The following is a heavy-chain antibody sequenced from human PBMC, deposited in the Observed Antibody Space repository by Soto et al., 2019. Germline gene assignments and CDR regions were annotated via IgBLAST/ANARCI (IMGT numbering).Heavy chain of an antibody. J-gene: IGHJ3*02. CDR2: INPATGAA. CDR1: GYLVTAYY. D-gene: IGHD3-3*01. V-gene: IGHV1-2*02. CDR3: AVGGGVGVAGSAAFDM. Sequence: QLHLVQSGAVVKKPGASVTVSCSASGYLVTAYYMHWVRQAPGRGLEWMGGINPATGAAKYTQTFQGRVTMTRDTSPSTVFMELSGRNSEDPAGFYCAVGGGVGVAGSAAFDMWGQGTLVTVSS.